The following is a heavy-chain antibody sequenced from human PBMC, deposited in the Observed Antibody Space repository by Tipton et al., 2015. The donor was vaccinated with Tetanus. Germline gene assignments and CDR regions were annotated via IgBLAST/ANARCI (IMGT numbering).Heavy chain of an antibody. J-gene: IGHJ5*01. Sequence: SLRLSCAGSGFSFRDFGMNWVRQAPGKGLEWVSYISYSSTSIYYADSVKGRFVVSRENAKNSLYLQMNTLRDDDTAVYYCARRGEARANWFDSWGQGTLVTVSS. CDR2: ISYSSTSI. CDR3: ARRGEARANWFDS. D-gene: IGHD2-21*01. V-gene: IGHV3-48*02. CDR1: GFSFRDFG.